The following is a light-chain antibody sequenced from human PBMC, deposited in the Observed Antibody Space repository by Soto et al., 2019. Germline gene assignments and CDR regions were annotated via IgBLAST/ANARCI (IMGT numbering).Light chain of an antibody. CDR3: QQYYHSPPN. CDR2: WAS. V-gene: IGKV4-1*01. Sequence: DIVMTQSPDSLAVALGERATINCKSSQTVLYSSNNKNYLAWFQQKPRQPPKLLIYWASTRESGVPDRFSGSGSGTDFTLTISSLQAEDVAVYYCQQYYHSPPNFGGGTKVEIK. J-gene: IGKJ4*01. CDR1: QTVLYSSNNKNY.